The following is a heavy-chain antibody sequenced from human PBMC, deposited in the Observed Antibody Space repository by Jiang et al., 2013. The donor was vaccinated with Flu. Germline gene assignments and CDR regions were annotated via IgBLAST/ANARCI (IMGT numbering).Heavy chain of an antibody. V-gene: IGHV3-23*01. CDR3: GKGPIRGSGYNTH. D-gene: IGHD3-3*01. J-gene: IGHJ4*02. Sequence: DSVKGRFTISRDNYRNTLYLQMNSLRAEDTAVYYCGKGPIRGSGYNTHWGQGILVTVSS.